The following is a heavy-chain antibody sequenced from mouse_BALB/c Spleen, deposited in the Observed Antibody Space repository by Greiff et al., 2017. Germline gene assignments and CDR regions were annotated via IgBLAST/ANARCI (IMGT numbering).Heavy chain of an antibody. Sequence: QVQLQQSGAELVRPGVSVKISCKGSGYTFTDYAMHWVKQSHAKSLEWIGVISTYYGDASYNQKFKGKATMTVDKSSSTAYMELARLTSEDSAIYYCARGANYRYDIDYWGQGTTLTVSS. V-gene: IGHV1S137*01. CDR1: GYTFTDYA. CDR2: ISTYYGDA. J-gene: IGHJ2*01. D-gene: IGHD2-14*01. CDR3: ARGANYRYDIDY.